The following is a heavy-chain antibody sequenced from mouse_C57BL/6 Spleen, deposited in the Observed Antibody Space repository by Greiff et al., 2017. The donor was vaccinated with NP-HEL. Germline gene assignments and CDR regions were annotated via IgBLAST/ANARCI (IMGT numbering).Heavy chain of an antibody. CDR2: INPSTGGT. Sequence: VQLQQSGPELVKPGASVKISCKASGYSFTGYYMNWVKQSPEKSLEWIGEINPSTGGTTYNQKFKAKATLTVDKSSSTAYMQLKSLTSEDSAVYYCARGGYDYDDGYAMDYWGQGTSVTVSS. CDR1: GYSFTGYY. J-gene: IGHJ4*01. D-gene: IGHD2-4*01. CDR3: ARGGYDYDDGYAMDY. V-gene: IGHV1-42*01.